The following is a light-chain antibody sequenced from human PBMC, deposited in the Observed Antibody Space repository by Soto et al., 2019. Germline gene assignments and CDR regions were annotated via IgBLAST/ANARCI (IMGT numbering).Light chain of an antibody. Sequence: EIVVTQSPATLSVSPGERVTLSCRASQCVSSSLAWYQQRPGQAPRRLIYDTSTSAAGIAARFSSGGSGTEYPLTTSSIQAEDSSVFYYQQYYHRPPGTFGQGTRVEIK. J-gene: IGKJ1*01. CDR3: QQYYHRPPGT. CDR1: QCVSSS. CDR2: DTS. V-gene: IGKV3-15*01.